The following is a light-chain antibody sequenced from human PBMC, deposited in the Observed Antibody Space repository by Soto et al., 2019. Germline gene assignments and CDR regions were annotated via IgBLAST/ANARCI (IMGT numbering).Light chain of an antibody. CDR1: QSLANSR. Sequence: ETVLTQSPGTLSLSPGETAIVSCRASQSLANSRLAWYRQKPGQAPRLLIYDVSRRATGIPDRFSGSGSGTDFTLSISRLEPEDFAVYFCHQYQTSPWTFGRWTKVDIK. CDR2: DVS. CDR3: HQYQTSPWT. J-gene: IGKJ1*01. V-gene: IGKV3-20*01.